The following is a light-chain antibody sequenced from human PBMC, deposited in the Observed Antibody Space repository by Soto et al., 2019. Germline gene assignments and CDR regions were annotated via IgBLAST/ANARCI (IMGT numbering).Light chain of an antibody. CDR1: QSLRSS. CDR3: QQYNNWPVT. CDR2: GIS. J-gene: IGKJ4*01. Sequence: VMTQSPSTLSVSPGERATLSCRASQSLRSSLAWYQQKPGQAPRLLIYGISARATGLPARFSGSGSGTEFTLTISSLQSEDSAVYYCQQYNNWPVTFGGGTKVDIK. V-gene: IGKV3-15*01.